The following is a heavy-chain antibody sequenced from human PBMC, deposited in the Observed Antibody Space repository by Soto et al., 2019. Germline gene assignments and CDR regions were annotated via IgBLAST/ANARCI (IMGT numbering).Heavy chain of an antibody. CDR2: ISSSGATT. Sequence: PGGSLRLSCAASGLIFNNNAMTWLRQAPGQGLEWVATISSSGATTYYADSVKGRFTISRDNSKDTLYLLMSSLRVVDTAVYFWAYSWELKPALDCGGQGXLVAVYS. V-gene: IGHV3-23*01. CDR1: GLIFNNNA. J-gene: IGHJ4*02. CDR3: AYSWELKPALDC. D-gene: IGHD1-1*01.